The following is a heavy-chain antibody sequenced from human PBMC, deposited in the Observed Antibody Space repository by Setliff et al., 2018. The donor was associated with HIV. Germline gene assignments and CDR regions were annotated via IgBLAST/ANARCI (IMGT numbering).Heavy chain of an antibody. Sequence: SETLSLTCTVSGGSISPYYWSWIRQPPGTGLEWIAWISDSGTTNYNPSLKSRVTLSVDTSKNQFSLSLTSVTGADTAVYYCARVGAVSKYLDPWGQGTLVTVSS. J-gene: IGHJ5*02. V-gene: IGHV4-59*01. CDR3: ARVGAVSKYLDP. CDR2: ISDSGTT. D-gene: IGHD2-2*01. CDR1: GGSISPYY.